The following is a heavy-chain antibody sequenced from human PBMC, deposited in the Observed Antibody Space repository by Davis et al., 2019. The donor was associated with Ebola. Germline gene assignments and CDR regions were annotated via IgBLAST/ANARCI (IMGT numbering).Heavy chain of an antibody. CDR2: NSYDGSDA. D-gene: IGHD3-3*01. V-gene: IGHV3-30*18. CDR1: GFNFKSYG. J-gene: IGHJ4*02. CDR3: AKTDDFWSGTCSLDY. Sequence: GESLKISCAASGFNFKSYGMHWVRLAPGKGLEWVAINSYDGSDAYYADFVKGRFTISRDNFNNTLSLQMNSLGAEDTAVYYCAKTDDFWSGTCSLDYWGQGTLVSVSS.